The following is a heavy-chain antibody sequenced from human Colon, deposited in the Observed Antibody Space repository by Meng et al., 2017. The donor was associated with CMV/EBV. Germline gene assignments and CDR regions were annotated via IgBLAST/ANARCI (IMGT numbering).Heavy chain of an antibody. J-gene: IGHJ6*02. CDR2: IYYSGST. CDR3: ARAAGYCSSTSCHQSGMDV. D-gene: IGHD2-2*01. Sequence: SEPLSLTCTVSGGSISSYYWSWIRQPPGKGLEWIGYIYYSGSTNYNPSLKSRVTISVDTSKNPFSLKMSSVTAADTAVYYCARAAGYCSSTSCHQSGMDVWGQGTTVTVSS. V-gene: IGHV4-59*01. CDR1: GGSISSYY.